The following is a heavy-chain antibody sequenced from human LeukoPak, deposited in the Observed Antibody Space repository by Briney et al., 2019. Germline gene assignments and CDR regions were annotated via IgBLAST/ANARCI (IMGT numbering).Heavy chain of an antibody. Sequence: KPSETLSLTCTVSGGSISSYYWSWIRQPAGKGLEWIGRIYTSGSTNYNPSLKSRVTMSVDTSKNQFSLKLSSVTAADTAVYYCAREDPRIQPVTSYYYYGMDVWGQGTTVTVSS. J-gene: IGHJ6*02. CDR2: IYTSGST. D-gene: IGHD5-18*01. CDR1: GGSISSYY. V-gene: IGHV4-4*07. CDR3: AREDPRIQPVTSYYYYGMDV.